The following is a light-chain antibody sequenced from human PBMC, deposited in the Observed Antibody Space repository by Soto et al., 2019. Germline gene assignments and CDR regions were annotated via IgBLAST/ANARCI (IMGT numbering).Light chain of an antibody. CDR2: GAS. CDR3: QQYGRSPWT. J-gene: IGKJ1*01. CDR1: LSVSSSY. V-gene: IGKV3-20*01. Sequence: IGFAQSPGTPSLSPGDRATPSCRASLSVSSSYLAWYQQKPGQAPGLLIYGASSRATGIPDRFSGSGSRTDFTLTISRLEPEDFAVYYCQQYGRSPWTFGQGTKVDIK.